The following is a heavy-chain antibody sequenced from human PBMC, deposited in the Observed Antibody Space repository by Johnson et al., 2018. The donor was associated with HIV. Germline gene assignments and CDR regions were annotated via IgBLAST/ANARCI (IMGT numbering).Heavy chain of an antibody. J-gene: IGHJ3*02. CDR2: ISSDGSST. CDR1: GFTFSTYW. Sequence: VQLVESGGGVVRPGGSLRLSCAASGFTFSTYWMHWVRQTPGKGLVWVSRISSDGSSTTYAVSVRGRFTISRDNAKNSLYLQMNSLRAEDTALYYCARPYDDYVYGAFDIWGQGTMVTVSS. V-gene: IGHV3-74*02. D-gene: IGHD4-17*01. CDR3: ARPYDDYVYGAFDI.